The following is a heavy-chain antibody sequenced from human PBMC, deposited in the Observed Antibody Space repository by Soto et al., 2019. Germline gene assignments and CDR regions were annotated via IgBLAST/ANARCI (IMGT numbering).Heavy chain of an antibody. J-gene: IGHJ6*02. V-gene: IGHV3-23*01. CDR2: ITGGGDST. CDR1: GSAFSNYA. Sequence: EVQLLESGGGLVQPGGSLRLSCAASGSAFSNYAMSWVRQAPGKGLEWVSAITGGGDSTFYADSVKGRFTISRDNTKNTLHLQMDSLRADDTALYYCAKGSCRTGSCYGREDVWGQGTTVIVSS. D-gene: IGHD2-15*01. CDR3: AKGSCRTGSCYGREDV.